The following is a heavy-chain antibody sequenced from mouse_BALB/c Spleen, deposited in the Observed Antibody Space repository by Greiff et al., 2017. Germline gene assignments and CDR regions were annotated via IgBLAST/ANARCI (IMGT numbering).Heavy chain of an antibody. D-gene: IGHD2-13*01. V-gene: IGHV14-3*02. CDR2: IDPASGNT. CDR1: GFNIKDTY. CDR3: ARKYGDYVVY. Sequence: EVKLQESGAELVKPGASVKLSCTASGFNIKDTYMHWVQQRPEQGLEWIGSIDPASGNTKYDPKFQGKATITADTSSNTAYLQLSSRTSEDTAVYYCARKYGDYVVYWGQGTSVTVSS. J-gene: IGHJ4*01.